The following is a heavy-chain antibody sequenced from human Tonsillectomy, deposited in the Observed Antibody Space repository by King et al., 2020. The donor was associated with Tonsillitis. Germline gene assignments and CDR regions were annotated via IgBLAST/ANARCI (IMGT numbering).Heavy chain of an antibody. D-gene: IGHD4-23*01. J-gene: IGHJ4*02. Sequence: VQLQESGPGLVKPSETLSLTCAVSGYSISSGYYWGWIRQPPGKGLEWIGSIYHSGSTYYNPSLKSRVTISVDTSKNQISLKLSSVTAADTAVYYCARSTGIRWDSGGDYWGQGTLVTVAS. CDR3: ARSTGIRWDSGGDY. CDR1: GYSISSGYY. V-gene: IGHV4-38-2*01. CDR2: IYHSGST.